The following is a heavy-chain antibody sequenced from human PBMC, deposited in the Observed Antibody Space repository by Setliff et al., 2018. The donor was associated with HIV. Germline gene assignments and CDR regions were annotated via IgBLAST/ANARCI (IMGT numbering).Heavy chain of an antibody. J-gene: IGHJ3*02. CDR1: GYTFTGYF. Sequence: ASVKVSCKASGYTFTGYFTHWVRQAPGQGLEWVGRINPNSGDTNFAQKFQGRITMTRDTSISTAYLELNRLRSDDTAVYYCAREYDVLTGYYISAFDIWGQGTMVTVSS. CDR2: INPNSGDT. V-gene: IGHV1-2*06. D-gene: IGHD3-9*01. CDR3: AREYDVLTGYYISAFDI.